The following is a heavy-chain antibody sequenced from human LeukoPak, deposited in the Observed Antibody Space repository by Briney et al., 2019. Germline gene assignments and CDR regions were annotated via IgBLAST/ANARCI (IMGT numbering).Heavy chain of an antibody. J-gene: IGHJ4*02. D-gene: IGHD5-12*01. CDR3: ARGNGYAYYFDY. Sequence: GGSLRLSCAASGFTVSSNYMSWVRQAPGKGLEWVSVIYSGGSTYYADSVKGRFTISRDNSKNTLHLQMNSLRAEDTAVYYCARGNGYAYYFDYWGQGTLVTVSS. V-gene: IGHV3-66*01. CDR2: IYSGGST. CDR1: GFTVSSNY.